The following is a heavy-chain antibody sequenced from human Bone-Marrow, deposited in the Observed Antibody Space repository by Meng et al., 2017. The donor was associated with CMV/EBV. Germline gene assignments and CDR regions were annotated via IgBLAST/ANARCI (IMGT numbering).Heavy chain of an antibody. Sequence: SETLSLTCTVSSGSVSSDSYYWSWIRQPPGKGLEWIAYIYDNWSTNYHPSLKRRVTISVDTSKNQFSLKLTSVTAADTAVYYCARGSPGEYYTNSRGYFYFDNWGQGTLVTVSS. D-gene: IGHD3-22*01. V-gene: IGHV4-61*01. CDR1: SGSVSSDSYY. CDR3: ARGSPGEYYTNSRGYFYFDN. CDR2: IYDNWST. J-gene: IGHJ4*02.